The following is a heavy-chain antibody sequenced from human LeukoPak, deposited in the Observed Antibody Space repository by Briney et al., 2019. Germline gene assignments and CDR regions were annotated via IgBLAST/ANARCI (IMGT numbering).Heavy chain of an antibody. CDR1: GFTFSSYA. CDR3: ASAYGSGSYYSILYYYYGMDV. Sequence: PGRSLRLSRAASGFTFSSYAMHWVRQAPGKGLEWAAVISYDGSNKYYADSVKGRFTISRDNSKNTLYLQMNSLRAEDTAVYYCASAYGSGSYYSILYYYYGMDVWGQGTTVTVSS. CDR2: ISYDGSNK. J-gene: IGHJ6*02. D-gene: IGHD3-10*01. V-gene: IGHV3-30*04.